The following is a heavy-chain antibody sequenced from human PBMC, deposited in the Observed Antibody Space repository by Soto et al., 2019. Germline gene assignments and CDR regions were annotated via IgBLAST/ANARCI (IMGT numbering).Heavy chain of an antibody. J-gene: IGHJ4*02. CDR2: VHYSGST. CDR1: GLSISNNLYN. D-gene: IGHD3-22*01. Sequence: SDTLSLTFHDCGLSISNNLYNWGLIRHPPEKPMEWLATVHYSGSTYYTPSLKNRVTISADTSNNQFSLRLNSVTAADTAVYYCARQHYYDSSGYYTWNWGQGTLVTVSS. V-gene: IGHV4-39*01. CDR3: ARQHYYDSSGYYTWN.